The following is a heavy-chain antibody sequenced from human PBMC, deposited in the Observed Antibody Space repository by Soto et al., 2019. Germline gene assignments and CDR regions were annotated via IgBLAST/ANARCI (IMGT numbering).Heavy chain of an antibody. Sequence: ASVKVSCKASGYTFTSYGISWVRQAPGQGLEWMGRISAYNGNTNYAQKLQGRVTMTTDTSTSTAYMELRSLRSDDTAVYYCAREDYYGSGSYYPDYYYYGMDVWGQGTTVTVSS. V-gene: IGHV1-18*04. CDR1: GYTFTSYG. CDR3: AREDYYGSGSYYPDYYYYGMDV. J-gene: IGHJ6*02. CDR2: ISAYNGNT. D-gene: IGHD3-10*01.